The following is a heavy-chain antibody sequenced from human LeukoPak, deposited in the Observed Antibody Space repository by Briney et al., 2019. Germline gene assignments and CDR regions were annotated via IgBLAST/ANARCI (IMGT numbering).Heavy chain of an antibody. CDR1: GVTVSGDY. CDR3: ASRMTF. V-gene: IGHV3-53*05. J-gene: IGHJ4*02. Sequence: GGSLRLSCAASGVTVSGDYMGWVRQAPGKGLEWVSVIYSDGNTYYADSVKGRFTISRDNSKNTLFLQMDSLKTEDTARYYCASRMTFGGQGTLVTVSS. CDR2: IYSDGNT. D-gene: IGHD2/OR15-2a*01.